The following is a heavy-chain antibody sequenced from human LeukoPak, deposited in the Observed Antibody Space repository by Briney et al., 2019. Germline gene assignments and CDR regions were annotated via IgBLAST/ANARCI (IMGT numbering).Heavy chain of an antibody. CDR1: GFTFSSYW. J-gene: IGHJ6*04. V-gene: IGHV3-74*01. Sequence: GGSLRLSCAASGFTFSSYWMHWVRHAPEKGLVWVSRINSDGSSTTYADSVKGRFTISRDNAKNSLYLQMNSLRAEDTAVYYCAELGITMIGGVWGKGTTVTVSS. CDR3: AELGITMIGGV. D-gene: IGHD3-10*02. CDR2: INSDGSST.